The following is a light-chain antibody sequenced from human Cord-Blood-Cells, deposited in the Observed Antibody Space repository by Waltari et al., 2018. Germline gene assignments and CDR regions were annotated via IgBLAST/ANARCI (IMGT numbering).Light chain of an antibody. CDR3: QQYYSTPLT. CDR2: WAS. J-gene: IGKJ3*01. Sequence: IVMTQSPDPLSLSLGERATINCKSRQSVLYSSNNKNYLAWYQQKPGQPPKHLIYWASTRESGVPDRFSGSGSGTDFTLTISSLQAEDVAVYYCQQYYSTPLTFGPGTKVDIK. CDR1: QSVLYSSNNKNY. V-gene: IGKV4-1*01.